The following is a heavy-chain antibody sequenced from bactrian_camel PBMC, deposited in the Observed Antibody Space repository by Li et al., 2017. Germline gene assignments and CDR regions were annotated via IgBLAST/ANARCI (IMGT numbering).Heavy chain of an antibody. Sequence: VQLVESGGGTVQAGGLLKLSCGTTGFDFAGTSVAWFRQGSGKEREGVASIDTHGSTTYADSVKGRFTISKDNAKNTLYLQMDTLKPEDTAMYSCVAEAAPRCTYCSGRACCNGFWGQGTQVTVS. CDR1: GFDFAGTS. J-gene: IGHJ4*01. V-gene: IGHV3S53*01. CDR3: VAEAAPRCTYCSGRACCNGF. CDR2: IDTHGST. D-gene: IGHD2*01.